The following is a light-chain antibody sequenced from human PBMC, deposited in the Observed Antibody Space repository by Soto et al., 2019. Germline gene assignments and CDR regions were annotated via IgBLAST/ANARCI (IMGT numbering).Light chain of an antibody. Sequence: QPVLTQPPSASGTPGQRVTISCSGSSSNIGSNYVYWYQQLPGTAPKLLIYRNNQRPSGVPDRFSGSTSGTSASLAISGLRSEDEADYYCAAWDDSLSGSYVFGTGTKLTVL. J-gene: IGLJ1*01. CDR1: SSNIGSNY. CDR3: AAWDDSLSGSYV. CDR2: RNN. V-gene: IGLV1-47*01.